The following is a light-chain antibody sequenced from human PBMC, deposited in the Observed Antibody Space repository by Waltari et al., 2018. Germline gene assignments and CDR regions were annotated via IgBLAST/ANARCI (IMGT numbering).Light chain of an antibody. J-gene: IGKJ1*01. CDR2: GAS. CDR1: QSIGRY. Sequence: EIVLTQSPGNLSLSPGERATLSCRDSQSIGRYLIWYQQKPGQATRLLIYGASTRAAGIPDRFSGSGSGTDFSLTISRLEPEDFAVYYCQNHERLPAVFGRGTKVEIK. V-gene: IGKV3-20*01. CDR3: QNHERLPAV.